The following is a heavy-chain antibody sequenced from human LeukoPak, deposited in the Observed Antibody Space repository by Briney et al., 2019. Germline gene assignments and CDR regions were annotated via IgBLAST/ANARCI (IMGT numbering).Heavy chain of an antibody. Sequence: SETLSLTCTVSGDSISSSRYYWGWIRQPPGKGLEWIGSIYYSGSTHYNPSHKSRVTISVDTSKNQFSLKMTSVAAADTAVYYCARDSSGSYYNYFDYWGQATLVTVSS. CDR3: ARDSSGSYYNYFDY. J-gene: IGHJ4*02. V-gene: IGHV4-39*07. D-gene: IGHD1-26*01. CDR2: IYYSGST. CDR1: GDSISSSRYY.